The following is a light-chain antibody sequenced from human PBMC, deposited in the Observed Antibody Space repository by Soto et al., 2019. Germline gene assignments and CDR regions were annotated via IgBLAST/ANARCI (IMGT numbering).Light chain of an antibody. CDR1: SSNIGSNY. CDR3: ATWDDSLSGVV. J-gene: IGLJ2*01. V-gene: IGLV1-47*01. Sequence: QSVLTQPPSASGTPGRRVTISCSGSSSNIGSNYVFWYQQFPGTAPKVLIYRNNQRPSGVPDRFSGSKSGTSASLAISGLRSEDEAEYYCATWDDSLSGVVFGGGTKLTVL. CDR2: RNN.